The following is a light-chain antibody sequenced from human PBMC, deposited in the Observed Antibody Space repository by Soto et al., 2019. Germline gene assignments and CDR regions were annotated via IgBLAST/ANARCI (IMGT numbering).Light chain of an antibody. V-gene: IGKV1-5*03. Sequence: DIQMTQSPSTLSASVGDRVTITCRASQSISTWLAWYQQKPGKAPKLLIYKASSLESGVSSRFSGSGSGTEFTLTISSLQPDDFATYYCQQYNTYPLTFGGGTTVEI. CDR3: QQYNTYPLT. CDR1: QSISTW. CDR2: KAS. J-gene: IGKJ4*01.